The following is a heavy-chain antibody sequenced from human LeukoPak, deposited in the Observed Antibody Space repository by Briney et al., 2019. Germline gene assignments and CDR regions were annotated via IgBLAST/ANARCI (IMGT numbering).Heavy chain of an antibody. CDR2: IAYSRTT. V-gene: IGHV4-39*01. CDR3: ARRSSFYGFIDY. CDR1: GGSIGTSTCC. D-gene: IGHD5/OR15-5a*01. Sequence: RPSETLSLTCTVSGGSIGTSTCCWGWIRQPPGKGLEWIGNIAYSRTTYYNPSLKSRVTISVDTSKNQFSLKLSSVTAADTAVYYCARRSSFYGFIDYWGPGTLVTVSS. J-gene: IGHJ4*02.